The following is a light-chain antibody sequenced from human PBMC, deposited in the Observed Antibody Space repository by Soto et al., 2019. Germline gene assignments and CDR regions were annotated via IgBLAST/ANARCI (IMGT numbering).Light chain of an antibody. Sequence: AIQMTQSPSSLSASVGDRVTITCRASQDIRNDLGWYQQKPGKAPKLLIYGVSTLESGVPSRFSGSGSATDFTPTISSLQPEDFAAYYCLQDYNYPYTFGQGTKLEIK. CDR2: GVS. V-gene: IGKV1-6*01. J-gene: IGKJ2*01. CDR1: QDIRND. CDR3: LQDYNYPYT.